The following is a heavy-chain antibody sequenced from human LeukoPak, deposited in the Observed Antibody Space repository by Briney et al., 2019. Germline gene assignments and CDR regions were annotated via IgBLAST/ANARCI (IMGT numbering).Heavy chain of an antibody. V-gene: IGHV4-34*01. CDR1: GGSFSGYY. Sequence: PSETLSLTCAVYGGSFSGYYWSWIRQPPGKGLEWIGEINHSGSTNYNPSLRGRVTISVDTSKNQFSLKLSSVTAADTAVYYCARDVVVVPAALFYYYYGMDVWGQGTTVTVSS. CDR2: INHSGST. D-gene: IGHD2-2*01. CDR3: ARDVVVVPAALFYYYYGMDV. J-gene: IGHJ6*02.